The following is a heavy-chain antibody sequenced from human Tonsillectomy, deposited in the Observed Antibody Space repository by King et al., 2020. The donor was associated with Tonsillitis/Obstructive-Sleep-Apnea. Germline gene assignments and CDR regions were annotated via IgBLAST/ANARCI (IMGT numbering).Heavy chain of an antibody. J-gene: IGHJ4*02. CDR3: ASSGGSYHFDF. Sequence: VQLVESGGGVVQPGRSLRLSCAASGFTFSSYGMHWVRQAPGMGLEWVAVIWYDGSDTYYADSVKGRFTISRDSSKHTLYLQMNGLRAEDTAVYYCASSGGSYHFDFWGQGTLAPVSS. D-gene: IGHD1-26*01. V-gene: IGHV3-33*01. CDR1: GFTFSSYG. CDR2: IWYDGSDT.